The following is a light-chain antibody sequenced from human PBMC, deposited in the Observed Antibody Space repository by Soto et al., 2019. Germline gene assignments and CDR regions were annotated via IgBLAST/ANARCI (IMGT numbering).Light chain of an antibody. CDR3: QQYHTAWT. CDR1: QSISPW. CDR2: TPC. V-gene: IGKV1-5*03. Sequence: DVQMSQSPSTLSASVGDRVTITCRASQSISPWLAWYQQKPGKAPKLLIYTPCNLESGVPSRFSGSGSGTEFTLTISSLQPDDFATYYCQQYHTAWTFGQGTKVDIK. J-gene: IGKJ1*01.